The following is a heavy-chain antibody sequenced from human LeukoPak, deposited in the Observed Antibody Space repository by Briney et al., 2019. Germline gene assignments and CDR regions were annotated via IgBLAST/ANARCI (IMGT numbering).Heavy chain of an antibody. Sequence: SETLSLTCAVYGGSFSGYHWSWIRQPPGKGLEWIGEINHSGSTNYNPSLNSRVTISVDTSTNQFSLKLRSVTAADTAVYYCARSNSSGWYSSYWGQGTLVTVSS. CDR2: INHSGST. CDR3: ARSNSSGWYSSY. CDR1: GGSFSGYH. J-gene: IGHJ4*02. D-gene: IGHD6-19*01. V-gene: IGHV4-34*01.